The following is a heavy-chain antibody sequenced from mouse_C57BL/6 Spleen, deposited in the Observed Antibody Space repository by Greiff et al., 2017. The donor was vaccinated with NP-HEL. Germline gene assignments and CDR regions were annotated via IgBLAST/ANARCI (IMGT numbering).Heavy chain of an antibody. CDR1: GYTFTSYW. V-gene: IGHV1-7*01. CDR2: INPSSGYT. J-gene: IGHJ4*01. Sequence: QVQLQQSGAELAKPGASVKLSCKASGYTFTSYWMHWVKQRPGQGLEWIGYINPSSGYTKYNQKFKDKATLTADKSSSTAYMQLSSLTYEDSAVYYCAIGSSGGYYAMDYWGQGTSVTVSS. D-gene: IGHD1-1*01. CDR3: AIGSSGGYYAMDY.